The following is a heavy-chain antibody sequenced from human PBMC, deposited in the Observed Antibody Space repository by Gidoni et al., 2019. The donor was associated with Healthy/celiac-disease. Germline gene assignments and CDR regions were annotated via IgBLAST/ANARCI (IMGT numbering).Heavy chain of an antibody. D-gene: IGHD6-19*01. CDR2: ISYDGSNK. CDR1: GFTFSSYG. Sequence: QVQLVESGGGVVQPGRSLRLSCAASGFTFSSYGMHWVRQAPGKGREWVAVISYDGSNKYYADSVKGRFTISRDNSKNTLYLQMNSLRAEDTAVYYCAKDGIGGDSSGWYVDYWGQGTLVTVSS. CDR3: AKDGIGGDSSGWYVDY. V-gene: IGHV3-30*18. J-gene: IGHJ4*02.